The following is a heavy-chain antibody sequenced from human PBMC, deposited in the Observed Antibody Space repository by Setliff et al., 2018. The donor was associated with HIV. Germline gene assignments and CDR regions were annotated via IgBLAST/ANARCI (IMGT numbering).Heavy chain of an antibody. CDR1: GDSISSSIYY. CDR3: ARPGLGARPRAFDI. Sequence: SETLSLTCIVSGDSISSSIYYWGWIRQPPGEGLEWVGSIYYSGSTYYNPSLKSRVTISVDTSKNQFSLKLSSVTAADTAVYYCARPGLGARPRAFDIWGKGTMVTVSS. J-gene: IGHJ3*02. CDR2: IYYSGST. V-gene: IGHV4-39*01. D-gene: IGHD6-19*01.